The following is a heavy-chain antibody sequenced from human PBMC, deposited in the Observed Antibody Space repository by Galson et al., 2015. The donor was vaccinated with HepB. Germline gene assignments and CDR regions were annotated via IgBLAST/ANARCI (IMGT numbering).Heavy chain of an antibody. CDR1: GYTFTSYG. Sequence: SVKVSCKASGYTFTSYGISWVRQAPGQGLEWMGWISAYNGNTNYAQKLQGRVTMTTDTSTSTAYMELRSLRSDDTAVYYCARDQDCSSTSCYGRGYYYYYMDVWGKGTTVTASS. J-gene: IGHJ6*03. CDR2: ISAYNGNT. CDR3: ARDQDCSSTSCYGRGYYYYYMDV. D-gene: IGHD2-2*01. V-gene: IGHV1-18*01.